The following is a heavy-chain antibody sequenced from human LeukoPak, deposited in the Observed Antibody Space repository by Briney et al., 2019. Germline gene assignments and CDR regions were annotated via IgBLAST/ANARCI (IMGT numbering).Heavy chain of an antibody. Sequence: AAVKLSCKASGATFSIYAISRVRQPPGQGLEWMGGIFLILGTANFAQKLRGRVTITADESRSTAYMELSSLRSEDTAVYYCASHRYCTNGVCYTVSGRGSFGLFDYWGQGTLVTVSS. J-gene: IGHJ4*02. D-gene: IGHD2-8*01. CDR2: IFLILGTA. CDR1: GATFSIYA. V-gene: IGHV1-69*13. CDR3: ASHRYCTNGVCYTVSGRGSFGLFDY.